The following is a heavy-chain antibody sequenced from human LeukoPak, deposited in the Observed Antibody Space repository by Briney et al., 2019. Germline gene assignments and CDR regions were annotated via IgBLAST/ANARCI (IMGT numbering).Heavy chain of an antibody. J-gene: IGHJ3*02. Sequence: GASVKVSCKASGYTFTSYYMHWVRQAPGQGLEWMGIINPSGGGTNYAQKSQGRVTMTRDTSISTAYMELSRLRSDDTAVYYCARGSWGPTGRDAFDIWGQGTMVTVSS. CDR2: INPSGGGT. CDR3: ARGSWGPTGRDAFDI. V-gene: IGHV1-2*02. D-gene: IGHD7-27*01. CDR1: GYTFTSYY.